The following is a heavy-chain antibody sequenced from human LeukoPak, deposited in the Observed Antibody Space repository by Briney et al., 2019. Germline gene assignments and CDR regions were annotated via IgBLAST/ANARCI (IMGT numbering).Heavy chain of an antibody. CDR1: GFTFSSYS. CDR3: ARDYFGSGFGDY. Sequence: PGGSLRLSCAASGFTFSSYSMNWVRQAPGKGLEWVSYISSGGISINYADSVKGRFTISRDNAKNSLYLQMNSLRAEDTAVYYCARDYFGSGFGDYWGQGTLVTVSS. J-gene: IGHJ4*02. V-gene: IGHV3-48*04. D-gene: IGHD3-10*01. CDR2: ISSGGISI.